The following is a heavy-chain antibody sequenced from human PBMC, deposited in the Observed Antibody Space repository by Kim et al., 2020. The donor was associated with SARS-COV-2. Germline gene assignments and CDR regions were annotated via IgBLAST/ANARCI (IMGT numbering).Heavy chain of an antibody. J-gene: IGHJ3*02. D-gene: IGHD3-22*01. CDR3: AKDFHYYDSSGYYYPNAFDI. V-gene: IGHV3-23*01. CDR1: GFTFSNYA. Sequence: GGSLRLSCAASGFTFSNYAMSWVRQAPGKGLEWVSTISGSGGSTYYGDSVKGRFTISRDNSKNTLYLQMNSLRAEDTAIYYCAKDFHYYDSSGYYYPNAFDIWGQGTMVTVSS. CDR2: ISGSGGST.